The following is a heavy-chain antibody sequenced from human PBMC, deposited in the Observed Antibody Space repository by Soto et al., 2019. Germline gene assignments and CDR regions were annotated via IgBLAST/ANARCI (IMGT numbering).Heavy chain of an antibody. Sequence: GGSLRLSCAASGFTFSNAWMNWVRQAPGKGLEWVGRIKSKTDGGTTDYAAPGKGRFTISRDDSKNTLYLQMNSLKTEDTAVYYCTTDRYYYDSSGYYSEYYYYYGMDVWGQGTTVTVSS. CDR2: IKSKTDGGTT. CDR1: GFTFSNAW. D-gene: IGHD3-22*01. J-gene: IGHJ6*02. V-gene: IGHV3-15*07. CDR3: TTDRYYYDSSGYYSEYYYYYGMDV.